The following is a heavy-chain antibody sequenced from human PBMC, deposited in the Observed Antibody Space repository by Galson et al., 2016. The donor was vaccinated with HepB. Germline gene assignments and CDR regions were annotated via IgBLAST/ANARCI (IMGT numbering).Heavy chain of an antibody. CDR2: IFWNDDK. J-gene: IGHJ5*01. V-gene: IGHV2-5*01. D-gene: IGHD3-3*01. CDR3: AHFWSALDS. CDR1: GFSLTTSGAG. Sequence: PALVKPTQTLTVTCTFTGFSLTTSGAGVGWIRQPPGKALEWLALIFWNDDKRYNPSLKRRLTITKDTSKTQVVLTLINMDPVDTATYYCAHFWSALDSWGQGALVTVSS.